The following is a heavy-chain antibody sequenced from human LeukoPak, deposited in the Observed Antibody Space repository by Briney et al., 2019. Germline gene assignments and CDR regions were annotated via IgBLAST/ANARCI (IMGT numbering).Heavy chain of an antibody. CDR3: ARGRVAAAPSHPEYNWFDP. CDR1: GYTFTNYD. CDR2: MNPNSGNT. Sequence: GSVKVSCKASGYTFTNYDINWVRQATGQGLAWMGWMNPNSGNTGYAQKFQGRVTMTRNTSISTAYMELSSLRSEDTAVYYCARGRVAAAPSHPEYNWFDPWGQGTLVTVSS. V-gene: IGHV1-8*01. D-gene: IGHD6-13*01. J-gene: IGHJ5*02.